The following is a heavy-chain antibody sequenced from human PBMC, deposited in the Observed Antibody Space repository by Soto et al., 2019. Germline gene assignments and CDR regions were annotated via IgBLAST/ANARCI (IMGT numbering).Heavy chain of an antibody. Sequence: PSETLSLTCTVSGGSISSYYWSWIRQPPGKGLEWIGYIYYIGSTNYNPSLKSRVTISVDTSKNQFSLKLSSVTAADTAVYYCARGLRRQLLNWFDPWGQGTLVPASS. J-gene: IGHJ5*02. CDR2: IYYIGST. CDR1: GGSISSYY. D-gene: IGHD2-2*01. V-gene: IGHV4-59*01. CDR3: ARGLRRQLLNWFDP.